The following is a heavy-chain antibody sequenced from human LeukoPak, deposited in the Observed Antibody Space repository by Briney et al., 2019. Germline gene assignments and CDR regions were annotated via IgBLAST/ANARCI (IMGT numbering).Heavy chain of an antibody. D-gene: IGHD3-22*01. CDR1: GGSISSSSYY. CDR3: ARGGDYYDSSGYPTAEYFQH. CDR2: IYYSGST. J-gene: IGHJ1*01. V-gene: IGHV4-39*07. Sequence: PSETLSLTCTVSGGSISSSSYYWGWIRQPPGKGLARIGGIYYSGSTYYNPSLKSRVTISVDTSKNQFSLKLSSVTAADAAVYYCARGGDYYDSSGYPTAEYFQHWGQGTLVTVSS.